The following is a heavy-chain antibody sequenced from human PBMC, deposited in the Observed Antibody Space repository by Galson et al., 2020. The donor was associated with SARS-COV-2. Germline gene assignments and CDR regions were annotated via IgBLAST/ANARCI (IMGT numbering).Heavy chain of an antibody. D-gene: IGHD3-9*01. CDR2: FDPEDGET. CDR1: GYTLTELS. CDR3: ATAFALRYFGWLPH. J-gene: IGHJ4*01. Sequence: ASVKVSCKVSGYTLTELSMHWVRQAPGKGLEWMGGFDPEDGETIYAQKFQGRVTMTEDTSTDTAYMELSSLRSEDTAVYYCATAFALRYFGWLPHWGHGTLVTGSS. V-gene: IGHV1-24*01.